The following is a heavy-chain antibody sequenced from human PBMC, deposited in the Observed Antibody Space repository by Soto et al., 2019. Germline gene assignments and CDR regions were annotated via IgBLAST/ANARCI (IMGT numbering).Heavy chain of an antibody. J-gene: IGHJ5*02. Sequence: ASVKVSCKASGYTFTSCAMHLVRQAPGQRLEWMGWINAGNGNTKYSQKFQGRVTITRDTSASTAYMELSSLRSEDTAVYYCAREVIAAQGWFDPWGQGTLVTIS. CDR3: AREVIAAQGWFDP. V-gene: IGHV1-3*01. D-gene: IGHD6-6*01. CDR1: GYTFTSCA. CDR2: INAGNGNT.